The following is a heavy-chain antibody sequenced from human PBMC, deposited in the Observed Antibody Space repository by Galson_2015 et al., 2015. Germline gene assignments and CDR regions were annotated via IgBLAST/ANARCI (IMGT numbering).Heavy chain of an antibody. D-gene: IGHD2-15*01. Sequence: LRLSCAASGFTFSSYAMHWVRQAPGKGLEWVAVISYDGSNKYYADSVKGRFTISRDNSKNTLYLQMNSLRAEDTAVYYCARGVVVAAGGNWFDPWGQGTLVTVSS. CDR3: ARGVVVAAGGNWFDP. J-gene: IGHJ5*02. CDR1: GFTFSSYA. CDR2: ISYDGSNK. V-gene: IGHV3-30-3*01.